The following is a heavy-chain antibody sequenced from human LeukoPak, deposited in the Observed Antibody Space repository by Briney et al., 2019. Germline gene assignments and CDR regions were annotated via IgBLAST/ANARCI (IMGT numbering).Heavy chain of an antibody. D-gene: IGHD1-26*01. V-gene: IGHV3-21*01. J-gene: IGHJ5*02. CDR1: GFTFSSYS. CDR3: ARDVGGWFDP. Sequence: GGPLRLSCAASGFTFSSYSMTWVRQAPGKGLEWVSSISSSSSYIYYADSVKGRFTISRDNAKNSLYLQMNSLRAEDTAVYYCARDVGGWFDPWGQGTLVTVSS. CDR2: ISSSSSYI.